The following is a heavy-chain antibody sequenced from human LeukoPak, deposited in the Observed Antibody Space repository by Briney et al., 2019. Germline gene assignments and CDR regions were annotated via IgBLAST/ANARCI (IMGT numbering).Heavy chain of an antibody. D-gene: IGHD3-10*01. J-gene: IGHJ4*02. CDR3: ARSPYGSGSYYPLDY. CDR1: GGSISSYY. Sequence: PSETLSLTCTVSGGSISSYYWSWIRQPPGKGLEWIGYIYYSGSTNYNPSLKSRVTISVDTSKNQFSLKLSSVTAADTAVYYCARSPYGSGSYYPLDYWGQGTLVTVSS. CDR2: IYYSGST. V-gene: IGHV4-59*01.